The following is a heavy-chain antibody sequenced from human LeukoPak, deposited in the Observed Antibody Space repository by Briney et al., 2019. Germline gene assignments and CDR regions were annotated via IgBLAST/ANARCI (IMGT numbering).Heavy chain of an antibody. D-gene: IGHD3-3*01. CDR1: GYTFTSYD. CDR3: ARAYYDFWSGYSVWFDP. J-gene: IGHJ5*02. CDR2: MNPNSGNT. V-gene: IGHV1-8*03. Sequence: GASVKVSCKASGYTFTSYDINWVRQATGQGLEWMGWMNPNSGNTGYAQKFQGRVTITRNTSIRTAYMELSSLRSEDTAVYYCARAYYDFWSGYSVWFDPWGQGTLVTVSS.